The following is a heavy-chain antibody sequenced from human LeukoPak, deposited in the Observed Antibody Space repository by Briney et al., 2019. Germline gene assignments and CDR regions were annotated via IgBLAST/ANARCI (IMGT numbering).Heavy chain of an antibody. Sequence: SVKVSCKASGGTFSSYTISWVRQAPGQGLEWMGRIIPILGIANYAQKFQGRVTITADKSTSTAYVELSSLRSEETAVYYCARAAKQLVDYWGQGTLVTVSS. J-gene: IGHJ4*02. CDR1: GGTFSSYT. D-gene: IGHD6-13*01. CDR2: IIPILGIA. V-gene: IGHV1-69*02. CDR3: ARAAKQLVDY.